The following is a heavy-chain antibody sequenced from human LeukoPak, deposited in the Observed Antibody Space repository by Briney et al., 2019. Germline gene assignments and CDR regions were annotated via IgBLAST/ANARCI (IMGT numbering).Heavy chain of an antibody. V-gene: IGHV3-23*01. CDR1: GFTFSSYA. CDR2: ISGSGGST. Sequence: GGSLRLSCAASGFTFSSYAMSWVRQAPGKGREWVSAISGSGGSTYYADSGKGRFTIARDNSKNTLYLQMNSLRAEDTAVYYCASDVDTAMVTDYWGQGTLVTVSS. D-gene: IGHD5-18*01. CDR3: ASDVDTAMVTDY. J-gene: IGHJ4*02.